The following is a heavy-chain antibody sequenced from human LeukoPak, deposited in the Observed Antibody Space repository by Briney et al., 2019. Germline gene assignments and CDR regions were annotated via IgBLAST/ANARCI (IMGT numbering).Heavy chain of an antibody. V-gene: IGHV4-39*07. J-gene: IGHJ4*02. Sequence: SETLSLTCTVSGGSISSSGYYWGWIRQPPGKGLEWIGSIDYSGSTYYNPSLKSRVTISVDTSKNQFSLKLSSVTAADTAVYYCAREAEAADPAYYFDYWGQGTLVTVSS. CDR1: GGSISSSGYY. CDR3: AREAEAADPAYYFDY. D-gene: IGHD6-13*01. CDR2: IDYSGST.